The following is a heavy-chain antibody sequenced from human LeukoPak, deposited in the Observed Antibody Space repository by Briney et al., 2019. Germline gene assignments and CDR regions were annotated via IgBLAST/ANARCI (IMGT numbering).Heavy chain of an antibody. D-gene: IGHD3-3*01. Sequence: ASVTVSCKVSGNSLSELSIQWVRQAPGKGLECMGGFDPEEAKMVYAQNFQGRVTMTEDTSTQTAYMELSGLTCDDTAVYYCTTRSGDFWSGFVNWGQGSLVTVSS. CDR2: FDPEEAKM. CDR3: TTRSGDFWSGFVN. J-gene: IGHJ4*02. V-gene: IGHV1-24*01. CDR1: GNSLSELS.